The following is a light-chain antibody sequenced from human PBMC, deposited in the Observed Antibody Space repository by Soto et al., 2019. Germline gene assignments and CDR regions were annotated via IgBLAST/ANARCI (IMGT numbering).Light chain of an antibody. CDR1: SSNIGRNT. J-gene: IGLJ3*02. Sequence: QSVLTQPPSASGTPGQRVSIPCSGSSSNIGRNTVNWYQQLPGTAPKLLIYGNNQRPSGVPDRFSGSKSGTSASLAISGLQSEDEADYYCTAWDDSLNGVVFGGGTKLTVL. V-gene: IGLV1-44*01. CDR2: GNN. CDR3: TAWDDSLNGVV.